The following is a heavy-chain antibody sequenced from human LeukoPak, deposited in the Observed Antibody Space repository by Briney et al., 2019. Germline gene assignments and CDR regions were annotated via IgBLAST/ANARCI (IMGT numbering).Heavy chain of an antibody. CDR1: GFTFSSYW. D-gene: IGHD3-16*01. V-gene: IGHV3-74*03. CDR2: IDNDGAST. J-gene: IGHJ4*02. Sequence: GGSLRLSCAASGFTFSSYWMHWVRQAPGKGLVWVSRIDNDGASTVYADSVKGRFTISRDNAKNTLFLQMNRLRAEDTAVYYCVRGLRGSDSWGQGTLVIASP. CDR3: VRGLRGSDS.